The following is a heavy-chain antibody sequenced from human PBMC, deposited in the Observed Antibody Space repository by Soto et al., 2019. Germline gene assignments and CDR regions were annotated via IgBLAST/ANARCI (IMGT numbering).Heavy chain of an antibody. Sequence: PGGSLRLSCVASGFTFSDYYMSWFRQAPGKGLEWVSYISSGGSVIYSADSMKGRFTISRDNAKNSLYLQVNSLRAEDTAVYYCAREPRDDYMISGGFDYWGQGTLVTVS. J-gene: IGHJ4*02. D-gene: IGHD4-4*01. CDR1: GFTFSDYY. CDR3: AREPRDDYMISGGFDY. CDR2: ISSGGSVI. V-gene: IGHV3-11*01.